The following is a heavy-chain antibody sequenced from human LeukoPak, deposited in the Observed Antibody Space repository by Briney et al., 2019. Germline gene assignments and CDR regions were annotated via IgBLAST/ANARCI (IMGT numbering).Heavy chain of an antibody. D-gene: IGHD6-19*01. J-gene: IGHJ4*02. CDR1: GCTFTNYA. V-gene: IGHV3-23*01. CDR3: AQGLGDSSGWHLNY. CDR2: ITSGGNT. Sequence: GGSLRLSCAASGCTFTNYAMSWVRQAAGEGLELVSGITSGGNTYYAQSVKGRFTISRDNSKNTLYLQMDSLRAEDTALYYCAQGLGDSSGWHLNYWGQGTLVTVSS.